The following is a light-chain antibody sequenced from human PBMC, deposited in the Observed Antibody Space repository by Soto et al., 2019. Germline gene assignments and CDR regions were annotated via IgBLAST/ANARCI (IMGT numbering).Light chain of an antibody. Sequence: IHMTLSPSSVSASVGDRVTIVCRASQGISSWLAWYQQKPGKAPKLLIYAASSLQSGVPSRFSGSGSGTDFTLTIASLQPDDFATYYCQQYETFSGTFGPGTKVDIK. V-gene: IGKV1-12*01. CDR2: AAS. CDR1: QGISSW. CDR3: QQYETFSGT. J-gene: IGKJ1*01.